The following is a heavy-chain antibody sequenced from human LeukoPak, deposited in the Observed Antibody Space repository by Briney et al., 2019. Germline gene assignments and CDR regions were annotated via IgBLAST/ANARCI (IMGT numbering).Heavy chain of an antibody. J-gene: IGHJ4*01. CDR1: GGTFSSYA. Sequence: SCKASGGTFSSYAISWVRQAPGKGLEWVSTISGGGRSTDYADSVKGLFTISRDNSKNTLYLQMNSLRAEDTAVYYCARERYFDYWGQGTLVTVSS. V-gene: IGHV3-23*01. CDR2: ISGGGRST. CDR3: ARERYFDY.